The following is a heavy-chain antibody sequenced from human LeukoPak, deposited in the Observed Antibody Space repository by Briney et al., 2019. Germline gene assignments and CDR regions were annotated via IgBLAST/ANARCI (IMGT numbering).Heavy chain of an antibody. CDR3: ARGGGVRGVIINYYYYMDV. CDR1: GGSFSGYY. Sequence: SETLSLTCAVYGGSFSGYYWSWIRQPPGKGLEWIGEINHSGSTNYNPSLKSRVTISVDTSKNQFSLKLSSVTAADTAMYYCARGGGVRGVIINYYYYMDVWGKGTTVTVSS. V-gene: IGHV4-34*01. J-gene: IGHJ6*03. CDR2: INHSGST. D-gene: IGHD3-10*01.